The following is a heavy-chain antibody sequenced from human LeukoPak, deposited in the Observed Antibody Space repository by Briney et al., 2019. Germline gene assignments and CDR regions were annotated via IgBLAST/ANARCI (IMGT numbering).Heavy chain of an antibody. Sequence: GSLRLSCAASGFTFSSYEMNWVRQAPGKGLEWVSYISSSGSTIYYADSVKGRFTISRDNAKNSLYLQMNSLRAEDTAVYYCARGGRYCSGGSCLMGEFDYWGQGTLVTVSS. CDR2: ISSSGSTI. CDR1: GFTFSSYE. V-gene: IGHV3-48*03. CDR3: ARGGRYCSGGSCLMGEFDY. J-gene: IGHJ4*02. D-gene: IGHD2-15*01.